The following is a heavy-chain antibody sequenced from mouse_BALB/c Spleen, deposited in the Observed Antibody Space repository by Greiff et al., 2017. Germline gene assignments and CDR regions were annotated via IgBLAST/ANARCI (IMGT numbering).Heavy chain of an antibody. CDR2: INPGSGGT. CDR3: ARDDYGFAY. CDR1: GYAFTNYL. Sequence: VKVVESGAELVRPGTSVKVSCKASGYAFTNYLIEWVKQRPGQGLEWIGVINPGSGGTNYNEKFKGKATLTADKSSSTAYMQLSSLTSDDSAVYFCARDDYGFAYWGQGTLVTVSA. V-gene: IGHV1-54*01. J-gene: IGHJ3*01. D-gene: IGHD2-4*01.